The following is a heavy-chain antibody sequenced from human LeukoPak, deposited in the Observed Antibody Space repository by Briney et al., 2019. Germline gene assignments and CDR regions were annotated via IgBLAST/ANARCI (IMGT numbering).Heavy chain of an antibody. CDR3: ARVVGYDSSGYPDY. CDR1: GYTFTGYY. CDR2: INPNSGGT. Sequence: ASVKVSCKASGYTFTGYYMHWVRQAPGQGLEWMGWINPNSGGTNYAQKFQGRVTMTRDTSISTAYMELSRLRSGDTAVYYCARVVGYDSSGYPDYWGQGTLVTVSS. D-gene: IGHD3-22*01. V-gene: IGHV1-2*02. J-gene: IGHJ4*02.